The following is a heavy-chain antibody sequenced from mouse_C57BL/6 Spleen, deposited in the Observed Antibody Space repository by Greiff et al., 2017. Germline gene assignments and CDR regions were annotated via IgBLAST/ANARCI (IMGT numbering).Heavy chain of an antibody. CDR1: GFTFSSYA. Sequence: EVQGVESGGGLVKPGGSLKLSCAASGFTFSSYAMSWVRQTPDKRLEWVATISDGGSYTYYPDNVKGRFTISRDNAKNNLYLQMSHLKSEDTAMYYCARVYDNSYYAMDYWGQGTSVTVSS. V-gene: IGHV5-4*01. J-gene: IGHJ4*01. D-gene: IGHD2-1*01. CDR3: ARVYDNSYYAMDY. CDR2: ISDGGSYT.